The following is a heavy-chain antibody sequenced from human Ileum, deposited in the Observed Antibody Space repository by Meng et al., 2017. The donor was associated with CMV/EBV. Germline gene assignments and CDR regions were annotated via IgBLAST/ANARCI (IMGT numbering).Heavy chain of an antibody. J-gene: IGHJ6*02. D-gene: IGHD3/OR15-3a*01. CDR3: ARDRGWTSHMDV. CDR2: IKQDGSEK. V-gene: IGHV3-7*01. CDR1: GFTFSSYW. Sequence: ESLKISCAASGFTFSSYWMSWVRQAPGKGLEWVANIKQDGSEKYYVDSVKGRFTISRDNAKNSLYVQMNSLRAEDTAVYYCARDRGWTSHMDVWGQGTTVTVSS.